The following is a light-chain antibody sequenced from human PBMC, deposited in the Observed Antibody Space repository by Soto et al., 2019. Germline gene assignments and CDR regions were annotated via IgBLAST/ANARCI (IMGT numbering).Light chain of an antibody. Sequence: IVLTQSPGTLSLSPGETATLSCRASQSINDDFLAWYQQRPGQAPRLLIYVASSRATGIPDRFSGSGSGTDFTLTISRLEPEDFAVYYCQQYRSSPPLTFGGGTKVEIK. V-gene: IGKV3-20*01. CDR2: VAS. CDR3: QQYRSSPPLT. J-gene: IGKJ4*01. CDR1: QSINDDF.